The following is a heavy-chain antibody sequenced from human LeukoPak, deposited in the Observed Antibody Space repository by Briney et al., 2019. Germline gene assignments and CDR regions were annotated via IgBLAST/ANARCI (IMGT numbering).Heavy chain of an antibody. V-gene: IGHV3-48*03. CDR2: ISSSGNTI. CDR3: ARSLVVGATYPYH. J-gene: IGHJ5*02. D-gene: IGHD1-26*01. CDR1: GFTFSSYE. Sequence: GGSLRLSCAASGFTFSSYEMNWVRQAPGEGLEWVSYISSSGNTIYYADSVKGRFTISRDNAKNSLYLQLNSLRAEDTAVYYCARSLVVGATYPYHWGQGTLVTVSS.